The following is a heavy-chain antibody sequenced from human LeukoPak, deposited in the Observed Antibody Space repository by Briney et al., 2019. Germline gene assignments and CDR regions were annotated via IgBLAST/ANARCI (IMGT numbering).Heavy chain of an antibody. V-gene: IGHV1-69*01. CDR2: IIPIFGTA. J-gene: IGHJ6*02. Sequence: GASVKVSCKASGGTFSSYAISWVRQAPGQGLEWMGGIIPIFGTANYAQKFQGRVTITADESTSTAYMELSSLRSEDTAVYYCARQMLEILTTYGMGVWGQGTAVTVSS. D-gene: IGHD3-9*01. CDR3: ARQMLEILTTYGMGV. CDR1: GGTFSSYA.